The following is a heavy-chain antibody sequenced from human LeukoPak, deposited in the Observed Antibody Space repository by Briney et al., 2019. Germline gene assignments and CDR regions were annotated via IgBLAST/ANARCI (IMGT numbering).Heavy chain of an antibody. J-gene: IGHJ4*02. V-gene: IGHV1-18*01. CDR2: ISPYNGNT. CDR1: GYTFIRYG. Sequence: ASVKVSCKASGYTFIRYGISWVRQAPGQGLEWMAWISPYNGNTKYAQKFQGRVTMTTDTSTSTAYMELRSLTSDDTAVYYCAREESIGSYQFLHDYWGQGTLVTVSS. CDR3: AREESIGSYQFLHDY. D-gene: IGHD1-26*01.